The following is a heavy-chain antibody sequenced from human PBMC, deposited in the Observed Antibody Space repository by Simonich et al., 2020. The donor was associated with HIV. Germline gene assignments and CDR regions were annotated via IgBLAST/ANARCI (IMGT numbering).Heavy chain of an antibody. D-gene: IGHD1-26*01. Sequence: QVQLVQSGAEVKKPGASVKVSCKASGYTFTDYNIHWVRQAPGQGLEWMGRVNPNRGGTDYPQKIKGRVTMTRDTSVTKAYMHLTRLRSDDTAVYYCATHGPGSYSSALDIWGQGTKVTVSS. CDR1: GYTFTDYN. V-gene: IGHV1-2*06. CDR3: ATHGPGSYSSALDI. J-gene: IGHJ3*02. CDR2: VNPNRGGT.